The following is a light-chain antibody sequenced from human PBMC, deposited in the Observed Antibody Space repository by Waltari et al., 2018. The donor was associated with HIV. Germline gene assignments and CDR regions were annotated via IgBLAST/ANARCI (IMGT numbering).Light chain of an antibody. V-gene: IGKV3D-15*01. CDR2: GAS. CDR3: QQYNNWPPIT. CDR1: QSVSSN. J-gene: IGKJ5*01. Sequence: EIVMMQSPATLSVSPGERATLSCRASQSVSSNLAWYQQNPGQAPRLLIYGASTRATGIPVRFSGSGSGTEFTLTISSLQSEDFAVYYCQQYNNWPPITFGRGTRLEIK.